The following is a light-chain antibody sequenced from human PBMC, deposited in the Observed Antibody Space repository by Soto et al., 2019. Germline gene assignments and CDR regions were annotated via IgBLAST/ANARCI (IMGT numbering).Light chain of an antibody. CDR2: GAS. V-gene: IGKV3-15*01. Sequence: VVTQSPCALSWSRGERATLSCRASQSFSSNLAWYQQKPGQAPRLLIYGASTRATGVPARFSGSGSGTDFTLKISRVEAEDVGVYYCMQALQTPRTFGQGTKVDIK. CDR1: QSFSSN. J-gene: IGKJ1*01. CDR3: MQALQTPRT.